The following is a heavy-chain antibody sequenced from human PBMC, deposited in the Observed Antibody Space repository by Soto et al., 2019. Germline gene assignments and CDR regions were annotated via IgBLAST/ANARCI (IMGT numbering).Heavy chain of an antibody. CDR1: GFTFSSYG. V-gene: IGHV3-30*03. CDR3: TGDIVYYFDY. D-gene: IGHD5-12*01. CDR2: ISYDGSNK. Sequence: QVQLVESGGGVVQPGRSLRLSCAASGFTFSSYGMHWVRQAPGKGLEWVAVISYDGSNKYYADSVKGRFTISRDNSKXXXXXXXXXXXAEDTAVYYCTGDIVYYFDYWGQGTLVTVSS. J-gene: IGHJ4*02.